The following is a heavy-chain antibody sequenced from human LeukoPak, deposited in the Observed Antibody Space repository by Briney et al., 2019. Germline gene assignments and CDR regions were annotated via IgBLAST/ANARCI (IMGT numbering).Heavy chain of an antibody. CDR3: ARLRWAAGNGYYFDY. CDR1: GYGFTTCW. Sequence: GESLKISCRGSGYGFTTCWIGWVRQMPGKGLEWMGVINPGNSDTRYSPSFQGQVTISADKSITTAYLQWSSLKASDTAMYYCARLRWAAGNGYYFDYWGQGTPVTVSS. J-gene: IGHJ4*02. D-gene: IGHD6-13*01. V-gene: IGHV5-51*01. CDR2: INPGNSDT.